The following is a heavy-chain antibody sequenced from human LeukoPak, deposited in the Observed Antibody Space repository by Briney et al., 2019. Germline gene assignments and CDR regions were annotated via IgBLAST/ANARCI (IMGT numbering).Heavy chain of an antibody. CDR1: GXSFTNYW. J-gene: IGHJ1*01. V-gene: IGHV5-51*01. Sequence: GESLKISCEGSGXSFTNYWIGWVRQMPGKGLEWMGIIYPGDSDTRYSPSFQGQVTISGDKSISTAYLQWSSLKASDTAMYYCARGGRYSYGSSEHWGQGTLVTVSS. CDR2: IYPGDSDT. CDR3: ARGGRYSYGSSEH. D-gene: IGHD5-18*01.